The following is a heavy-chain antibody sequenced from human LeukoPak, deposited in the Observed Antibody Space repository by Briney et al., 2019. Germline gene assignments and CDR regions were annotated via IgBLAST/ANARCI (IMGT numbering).Heavy chain of an antibody. CDR1: GYTFTVYY. D-gene: IGHD2-2*01. J-gene: IGHJ4*02. Sequence: ASVKVSCKASGYTFTVYYMHWVRQAPGQGLEWMGWINPDTGGTSYAQRFQGRVTMTRDTSISTAYMELIRLTSDDTAVYYCARGGEVCSSTSCYRGHEYWGQGTLVTVSS. CDR3: ARGGEVCSSTSCYRGHEY. CDR2: INPDTGGT. V-gene: IGHV1-2*02.